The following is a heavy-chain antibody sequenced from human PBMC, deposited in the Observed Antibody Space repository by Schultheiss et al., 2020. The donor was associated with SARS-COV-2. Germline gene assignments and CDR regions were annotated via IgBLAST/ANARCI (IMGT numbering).Heavy chain of an antibody. V-gene: IGHV3-33*08. CDR2: VWYDGSNK. J-gene: IGHJ4*02. D-gene: IGHD3-10*01. Sequence: LSLTCTVSGGSISSYYWSWIRQPPGKGLEWVAVVWYDGSNKYYADSVKGRFTISRDNSKNTLYLQMNSLRAEDTAVYYCARDGEGGITMVRGVTFQFKYWGQGTLVTVSS. CDR1: GGSISSYY. CDR3: ARDGEGGITMVRGVTFQFKY.